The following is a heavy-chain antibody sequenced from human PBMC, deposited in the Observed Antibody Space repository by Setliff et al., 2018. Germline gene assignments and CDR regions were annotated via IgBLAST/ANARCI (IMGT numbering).Heavy chain of an antibody. V-gene: IGHV4-59*02. CDR1: GGSVSPYF. CDR2: IYHNGNT. J-gene: IGHJ6*02. CDR3: ARDRSAYSYGLDV. Sequence: SETLSLTCTVSGGSVSPYFWSWIRQPPGKGLEWIGYIYHNGNTNFNPSLKSRVNMSVDTSNNQFALNLTSVTAADTAVYYCARDRSAYSYGLDVWGQGTTVTVSS.